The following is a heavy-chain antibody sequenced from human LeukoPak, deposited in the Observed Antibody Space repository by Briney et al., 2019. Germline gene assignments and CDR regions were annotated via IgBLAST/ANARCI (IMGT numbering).Heavy chain of an antibody. CDR2: ISGSGGMT. V-gene: IGHV3-23*01. CDR3: AKEFPDTAMSPFDY. Sequence: GGSLRLSCAASGFTFSSSAMSWVRQAPGKGLEWVSVISGSGGMTYYADSVKGRFTVSRDNSKNTLFLQMNSLRAEDTAVYYCAKEFPDTAMSPFDYWGQGTLVTVSS. D-gene: IGHD5-18*01. J-gene: IGHJ4*02. CDR1: GFTFSSSA.